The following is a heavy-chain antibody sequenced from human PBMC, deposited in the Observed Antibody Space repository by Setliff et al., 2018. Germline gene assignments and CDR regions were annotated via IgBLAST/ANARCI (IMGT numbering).Heavy chain of an antibody. CDR1: GFTFSDYY. V-gene: IGHV3-11*04. Sequence: KTGGSLRLSCATSGFTFSDYYMSWIRQTPGKGLEWVAYISSSGSSIEYPDSVKGRFTISRDNSKNTLYLQMNSLRAEDTAVYYCARRGATVTYYYMDVWGKGTTVTASS. J-gene: IGHJ6*03. CDR3: ARRGATVTYYYMDV. D-gene: IGHD4-17*01. CDR2: ISSSGSSI.